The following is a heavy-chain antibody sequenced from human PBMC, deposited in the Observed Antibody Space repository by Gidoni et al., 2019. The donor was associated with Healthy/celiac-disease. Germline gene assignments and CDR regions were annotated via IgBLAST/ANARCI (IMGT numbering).Heavy chain of an antibody. CDR2: IYPGDSDT. J-gene: IGHJ5*02. Sequence: ELQLVQSGAEVKKPGESLKISCKGSAYSFTRYWTGWVRQMPGKGLAWMGIIYPGDSDTRYSPSFQGQVTISADKSISTAYLQWSSLKASDTAMYYCARTAVTTGDHTGGDLYFSWFDPWGQGTLVTVSS. D-gene: IGHD4-17*01. CDR3: ARTAVTTGDHTGGDLYFSWFDP. CDR1: AYSFTRYW. V-gene: IGHV5-51*01.